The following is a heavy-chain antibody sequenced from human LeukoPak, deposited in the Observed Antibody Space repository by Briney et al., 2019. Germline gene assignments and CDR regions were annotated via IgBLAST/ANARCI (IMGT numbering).Heavy chain of an antibody. CDR2: ISSSGSTI. CDR3: ARGGSLYGSGSYYNSLFPYYFYYYMDV. D-gene: IGHD3-10*01. CDR1: GFTFSDYY. J-gene: IGHJ6*03. V-gene: IGHV3-11*04. Sequence: PGGSLRLSCAASGFTFSDYYMSWIRQAPGKGLEWVSYISSSGSTIYYADSVKGRFTISRDNAKNSLYLQMNSLRAEDTAVYYCARGGSLYGSGSYYNSLFPYYFYYYMDVWGKGTTVTVSS.